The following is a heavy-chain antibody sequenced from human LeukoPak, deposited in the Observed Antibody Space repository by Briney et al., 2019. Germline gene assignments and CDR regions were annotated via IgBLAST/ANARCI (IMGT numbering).Heavy chain of an antibody. CDR3: AELGITMIGGV. Sequence: GGSLRLSCAASGFTFSSYWMSWVRQAPGKGVEWVANIKQDGSEKNSVDSVKGRFTISRDNAKNSLYLQMNSLRAEDTAVYYCAELGITMIGGVWGKGTTVTISS. CDR2: IKQDGSEK. D-gene: IGHD3-10*02. CDR1: GFTFSSYW. V-gene: IGHV3-7*01. J-gene: IGHJ6*04.